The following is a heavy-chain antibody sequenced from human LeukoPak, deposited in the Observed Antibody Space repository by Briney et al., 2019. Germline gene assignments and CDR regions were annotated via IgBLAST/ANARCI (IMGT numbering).Heavy chain of an antibody. CDR2: IFHSGST. Sequence: PSETLSLTCTVSGGSISSYYWSWIRQPPGKGLEWIGYIFHSGSTNYNPSLKSRVTISVDTSKNQFSLRMSSMTAAVTAVYYCARATSPLYTDFDYWGQGTLVTVSS. D-gene: IGHD1-1*01. J-gene: IGHJ4*02. V-gene: IGHV4-59*01. CDR1: GGSISSYY. CDR3: ARATSPLYTDFDY.